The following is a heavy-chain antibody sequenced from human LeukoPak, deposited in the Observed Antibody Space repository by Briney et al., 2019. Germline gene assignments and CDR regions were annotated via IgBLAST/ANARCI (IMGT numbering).Heavy chain of an antibody. D-gene: IGHD6-13*01. J-gene: IGHJ4*02. CDR2: IYYSGST. CDR1: GGSISSCY. V-gene: IGHV4-59*08. CDR3: ARLTIAAAGTSFDY. Sequence: SETLSLTCTVSGGSISSCYWSWIRQPPGKGLEWIGYIYYSGSTNYNPSLKSRVTISVDTSKNQFSLKLSSVTAADTAVYYCARLTIAAAGTSFDYWGQGTLVTVSS.